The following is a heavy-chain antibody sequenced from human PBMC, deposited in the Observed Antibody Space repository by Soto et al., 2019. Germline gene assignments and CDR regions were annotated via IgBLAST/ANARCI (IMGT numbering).Heavy chain of an antibody. D-gene: IGHD3-9*01. J-gene: IGHJ6*02. CDR2: IYPGDSDT. V-gene: IGHV5-51*01. Sequence: GESLKISCKGSGYSFTSYWIGWVRQMPGKGLEWMGIIYPGDSDTRYSPSFQGQVTISADKSISTAYLQWSSLKASDTAMYYCARHNDILTGYYIAPPYCYYGMDVWGQGTTVTVSS. CDR1: GYSFTSYW. CDR3: ARHNDILTGYYIAPPYCYYGMDV.